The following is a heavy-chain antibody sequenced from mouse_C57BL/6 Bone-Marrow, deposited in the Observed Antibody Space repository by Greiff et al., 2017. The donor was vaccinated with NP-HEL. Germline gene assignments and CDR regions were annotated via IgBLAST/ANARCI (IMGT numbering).Heavy chain of an antibody. D-gene: IGHD1-1*01. CDR3: ARNGLYYGSSYEGWYFDV. J-gene: IGHJ1*03. CDR1: GYTFTSYW. V-gene: IGHV1-50*01. Sequence: QVQLQQPGAELVKPGASVKLSCKASGYTFTSYWMQWVKQRPGQGLEWIGEIDPSDSSTNYNQKFKGKATLTVDPSSSTAYMQLSSLTSDDSAVYYCARNGLYYGSSYEGWYFDVWGTGTTVTVSS. CDR2: IDPSDSST.